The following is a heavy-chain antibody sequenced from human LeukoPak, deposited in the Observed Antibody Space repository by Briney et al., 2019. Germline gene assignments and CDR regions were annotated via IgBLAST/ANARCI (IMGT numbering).Heavy chain of an antibody. CDR3: AREKADNDLDY. CDR2: ISGSGDST. Sequence: GGSLRLSCAASGFTFSNYAMSWVRQAPGKGLEYVSAISGSGDSTYYADSVKGRFTISRDNSKNTLYLQLNSLRAEDTAVYYCAREKADNDLDYWGQGTLVTVSS. J-gene: IGHJ4*02. V-gene: IGHV3-23*01. D-gene: IGHD3-3*01. CDR1: GFTFSNYA.